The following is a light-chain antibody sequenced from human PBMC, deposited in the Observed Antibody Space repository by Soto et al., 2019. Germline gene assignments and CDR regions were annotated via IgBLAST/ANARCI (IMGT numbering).Light chain of an antibody. Sequence: QSVLTQPASVSGSPGQSITISCTGTSSDVGGYIYVSWYQRHPGKAPKLMIYDVTSRPSGVSYRFSGSKSGNTASLTISGLQAEDEADYYCSSYTTSSCYVFGTGTKVTVL. J-gene: IGLJ1*01. CDR3: SSYTTSSCYV. V-gene: IGLV2-14*03. CDR1: SSDVGGYIY. CDR2: DVT.